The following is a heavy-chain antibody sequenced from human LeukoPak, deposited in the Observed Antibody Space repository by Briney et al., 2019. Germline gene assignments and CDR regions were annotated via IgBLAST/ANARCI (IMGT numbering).Heavy chain of an antibody. D-gene: IGHD2-2*01. Sequence: GGSLRLSCAASGFTFNIYWMAWVRQAPGKGLEWVANIEQDGSTKYYADSVKGRFTISRDNAKNSLYLQMNSLRAEDTAVYYCARAQSPHCSSTSCYGYYFDYWGQGTLVTVSS. V-gene: IGHV3-7*01. CDR2: IEQDGSTK. J-gene: IGHJ4*02. CDR1: GFTFNIYW. CDR3: ARAQSPHCSSTSCYGYYFDY.